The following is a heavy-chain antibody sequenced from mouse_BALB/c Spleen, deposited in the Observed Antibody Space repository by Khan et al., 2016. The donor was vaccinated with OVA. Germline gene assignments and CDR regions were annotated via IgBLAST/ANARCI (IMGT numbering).Heavy chain of an antibody. V-gene: IGHV2-9*02. Sequence: QVQLKESGPGLVAPSQSLSITCTVSGFSLTSYGVRWVRQPPGKGLEWLGVIWAGGSKNYNSALLSRLSISKDNSKSQVFLKMNSLQTDDTAMYYCARDTTVESYWYFDVWGEGTTVTVSS. CDR3: ARDTTVESYWYFDV. CDR1: GFSLTSYG. J-gene: IGHJ1*01. CDR2: IWAGGSK. D-gene: IGHD1-1*01.